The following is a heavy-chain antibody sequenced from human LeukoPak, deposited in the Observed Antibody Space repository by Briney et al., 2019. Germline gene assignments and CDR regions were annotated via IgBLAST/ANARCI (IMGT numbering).Heavy chain of an antibody. CDR2: IRSKAYGGTT. J-gene: IGHJ4*02. V-gene: IGHV3-49*03. CDR1: GFTFGDYA. CDR3: TRFGVRYYGFDY. Sequence: GGSLRLSCTASGFTFGDYAMSWFRRPPGKGRGGLGFIRSKAYGGTTEYAASVKGRFTISRDDSKSIAYLQMNSLKTEDTAVYYCTRFGVRYYGFDYWGQGTLVTVSS. D-gene: IGHD3-10*01.